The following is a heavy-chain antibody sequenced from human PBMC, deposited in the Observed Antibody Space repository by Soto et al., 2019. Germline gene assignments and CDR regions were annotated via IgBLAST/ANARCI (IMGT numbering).Heavy chain of an antibody. Sequence: QVQLVESGGGVVQPGRSLRLSCAASGFTFSSYGMHWVRQAPGKGLERVAVISYDGSNKYYADSVKGRFTISRDNSKNTLYLQMNSLRAVDTAVYYCAKDWGGDYGDYVGYFDYWGQGTLVTVSS. D-gene: IGHD4-17*01. CDR1: GFTFSSYG. CDR2: ISYDGSNK. CDR3: AKDWGGDYGDYVGYFDY. V-gene: IGHV3-30*18. J-gene: IGHJ4*02.